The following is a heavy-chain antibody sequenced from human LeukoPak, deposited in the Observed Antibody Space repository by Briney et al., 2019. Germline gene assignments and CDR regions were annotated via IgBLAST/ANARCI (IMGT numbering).Heavy chain of an antibody. CDR3: ASLPPDDSSGYLDY. CDR1: GGSISNSSYY. Sequence: SETLSLTCTVSGGSISNSSYYWGWIRQPPGKGLEWIGSIYYSGSTYYNPSLKSRVTISVDTSKNQFSLKLSSVTAADTAVYYCASLPPDDSSGYLDYWGQGTLVTASS. V-gene: IGHV4-39*07. J-gene: IGHJ4*02. D-gene: IGHD3-22*01. CDR2: IYYSGST.